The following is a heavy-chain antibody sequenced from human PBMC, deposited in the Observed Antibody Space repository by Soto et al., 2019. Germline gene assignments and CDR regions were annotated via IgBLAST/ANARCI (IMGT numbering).Heavy chain of an antibody. CDR3: AKAPHPGIAVVFDY. D-gene: IGHD6-19*01. Sequence: PGGSLRLSCAASGFTFSDHHMDWVRQAPGKGLEWVGRARNKANSYTTAYAASVKGRFTISRDDSKNSLSLQMNSLKTEDTAVYFCAKAPHPGIAVVFDYWGQGTLVTVSS. CDR1: GFTFSDHH. CDR2: ARNKANSYTT. V-gene: IGHV3-72*01. J-gene: IGHJ4*02.